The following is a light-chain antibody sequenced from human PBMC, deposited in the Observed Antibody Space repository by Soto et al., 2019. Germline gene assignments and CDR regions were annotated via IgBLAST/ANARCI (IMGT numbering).Light chain of an antibody. J-gene: IGLJ2*01. V-gene: IGLV1-40*01. Sequence: QSVLTQPPSVSGAPGQRVTISCTGSSYNIGAGYDVHWCQQLPGTAPKLLIYGNSNRPSGVPDRFSGSKSGTSASLAITGLQAEDEADYYCQSYDSSLSAVVFGGGTKLTVL. CDR1: SYNIGAGYD. CDR2: GNS. CDR3: QSYDSSLSAVV.